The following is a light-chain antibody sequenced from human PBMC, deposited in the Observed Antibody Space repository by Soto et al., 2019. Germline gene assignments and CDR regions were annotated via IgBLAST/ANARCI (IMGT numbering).Light chain of an antibody. CDR2: DVS. J-gene: IGLJ1*01. V-gene: IGLV2-11*01. Sequence: QSALTQPRSVSGSLGQSVTISCTGTSRDVGTYNYVSWYQQHPGKAPKVMIYDVSERPSGVPDRFSGSKSGNTASLTISGLQAEDEADYYCCSYAGSPRYVLGTETKLTVL. CDR1: SRDVGTYNY. CDR3: CSYAGSPRYV.